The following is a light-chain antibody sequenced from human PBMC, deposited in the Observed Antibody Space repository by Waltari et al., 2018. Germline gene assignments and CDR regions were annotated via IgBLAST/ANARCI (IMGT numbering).Light chain of an antibody. J-gene: IGLJ3*02. CDR2: DVS. Sequence: QSALTQPASVSGSPGQSITISCTGTSTDVGSSNSVSWYQDLPGSGPKVMIYDVSHRPSGVSDRFSGSKSGNTASLTISGLQAEDEANYYCTSQSTNNVVLFGGGTKVTVL. CDR1: STDVGSSNS. V-gene: IGLV2-14*03. CDR3: TSQSTNNVVL.